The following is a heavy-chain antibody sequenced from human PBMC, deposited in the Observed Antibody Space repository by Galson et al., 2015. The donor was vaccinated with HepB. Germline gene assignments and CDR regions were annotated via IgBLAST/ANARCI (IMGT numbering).Heavy chain of an antibody. D-gene: IGHD6-19*01. V-gene: IGHV3-21*01. CDR2: ISSSSSYI. Sequence: SLRLSCAASGLTFSSYSMNWVRQAPGKGLEWVSSISSSSSYIYYADSVKGRFTISRDNAKNSLYLQMNSLRAEDTAVYYCAREEYSYSSGWGGGMDVWGQGTTVTVSS. CDR1: GLTFSSYS. CDR3: AREEYSYSSGWGGGMDV. J-gene: IGHJ6*02.